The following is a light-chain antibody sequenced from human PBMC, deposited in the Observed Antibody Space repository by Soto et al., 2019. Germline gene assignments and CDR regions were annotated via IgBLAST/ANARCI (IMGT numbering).Light chain of an antibody. V-gene: IGKV1-39*01. CDR2: AAS. CDR1: QSITIS. J-gene: IGKJ2*01. CDR3: QQTYSTPYT. Sequence: DIQMTQSPSSLSASVGDRVTITCRASQSITISLHWYQQKPGKAPKLLIYAASTLPSGVPSRFSGSGSGTDFPLTISSLQPEDFATYYCQQTYSTPYTFGQGTRLEIK.